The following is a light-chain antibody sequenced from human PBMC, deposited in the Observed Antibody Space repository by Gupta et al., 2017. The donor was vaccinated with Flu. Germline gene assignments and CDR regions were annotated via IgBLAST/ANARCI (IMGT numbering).Light chain of an antibody. Sequence: PSTLFASVGDRVTITCRASQSISSWLAWYQQKPGKTPNLLIYKASNLESGVPPRFSGSGSGTAFTLTISSLQPDDFATYYCQHYDSYPLTFGEGTKVEI. J-gene: IGKJ4*01. V-gene: IGKV1-5*03. CDR2: KAS. CDR1: QSISSW. CDR3: QHYDSYPLT.